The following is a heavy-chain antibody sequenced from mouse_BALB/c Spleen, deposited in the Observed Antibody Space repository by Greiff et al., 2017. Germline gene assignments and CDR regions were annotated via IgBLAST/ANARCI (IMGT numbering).Heavy chain of an antibody. CDR3: ARRCYRYDLYAMDY. J-gene: IGHJ4*01. CDR1: GYTFSSYW. V-gene: IGHV1-9*01. CDR2: ILPGSGST. D-gene: IGHD2-14*01. Sequence: QVQLKQSGAELMKPGASVKISCKATGYTFSSYWIEWVKQRPGHGLEWIGEILPGSGSTNYNEKFKGKATFTADTSSNTAYMQLSSLTSEDSAVYYCARRCYRYDLYAMDYWGQGTSVTVSS.